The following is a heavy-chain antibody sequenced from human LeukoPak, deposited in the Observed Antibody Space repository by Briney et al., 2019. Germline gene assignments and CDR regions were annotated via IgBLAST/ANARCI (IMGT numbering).Heavy chain of an antibody. CDR2: INPNSGGA. CDR3: ARGRSLNDY. CDR1: GYTFTEYY. Sequence: GASVKVSCKASGYTFTEYYMHWVRQAPGQGLEWMGWINPNSGGANYAENFQGRVTMTRDTSISTAYMELSCLRYDDTALYYCARGRSLNDYWGQGTLVTVSS. D-gene: IGHD3-10*01. V-gene: IGHV1-2*02. J-gene: IGHJ4*02.